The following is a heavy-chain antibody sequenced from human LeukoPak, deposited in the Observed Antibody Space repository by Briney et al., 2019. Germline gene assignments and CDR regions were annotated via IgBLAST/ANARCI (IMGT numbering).Heavy chain of an antibody. V-gene: IGHV3-21*01. J-gene: IGHJ4*02. CDR1: GFTFSSYS. D-gene: IGHD5-18*01. Sequence: PGGSLRLSCAASGFTFSSYSMNWVRQAPGKGLEWVSYISSSSSYIYYADSVKGRFTISRDNAKNSLYLQMNSLRAEDTAVYYCARGPSRRGYSYGDLDYWGQGTLVTVSS. CDR3: ARGPSRRGYSYGDLDY. CDR2: ISSSSSYI.